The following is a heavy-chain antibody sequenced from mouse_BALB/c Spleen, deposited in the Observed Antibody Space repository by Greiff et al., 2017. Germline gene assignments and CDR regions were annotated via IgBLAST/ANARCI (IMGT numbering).Heavy chain of an antibody. CDR3: ARNPYYGQYYFDY. V-gene: IGHV2-2*02. J-gene: IGHJ2*01. D-gene: IGHD1-1*01. CDR1: GFSLTSYG. Sequence: QVQLKESGPGLVQPSQSLSITCTVSGFSLTSYGVHWVRQSPGKGLEWVGVIWSGGSTDYNAAFISRLSISKDNSKSQVFFKMNSLQANDTAIYYCARNPYYGQYYFDYWGQGTTLTVSS. CDR2: IWSGGST.